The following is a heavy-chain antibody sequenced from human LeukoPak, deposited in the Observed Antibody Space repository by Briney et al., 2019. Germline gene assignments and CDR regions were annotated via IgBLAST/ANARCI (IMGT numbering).Heavy chain of an antibody. CDR3: VKRLAGTYYFDY. D-gene: IGHD3-10*01. CDR2: ISSNGGST. J-gene: IGHJ4*02. V-gene: IGHV3-64D*06. CDR1: GFTFSSYG. Sequence: KAGGSLRLSCSASGFTFSSYGMHWVRQVPGKGLEYVSVISSNGGSTDYADSVKGRFTISRDNSKNTLYLQMSSLRVEDTAVYYCVKRLAGTYYFDYWGQGTLVTVSS.